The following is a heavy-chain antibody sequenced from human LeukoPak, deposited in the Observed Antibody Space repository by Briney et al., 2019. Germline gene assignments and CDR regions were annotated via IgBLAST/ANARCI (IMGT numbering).Heavy chain of an antibody. D-gene: IGHD3-10*02. V-gene: IGHV3-7*01. CDR2: INQDGSVK. Sequence: GGSLRLSCAASGFTFSRYWMSWVRQVPGKGPEWVANINQDGSVKYYVDSVKGRFTISRDSAKNSLYLQMNSLRAEDTAVYYCTRDSQDSYVYYMVVWGKGTTVTVSS. CDR3: TRDSQDSYVYYMVV. J-gene: IGHJ6*03. CDR1: GFTFSRYW.